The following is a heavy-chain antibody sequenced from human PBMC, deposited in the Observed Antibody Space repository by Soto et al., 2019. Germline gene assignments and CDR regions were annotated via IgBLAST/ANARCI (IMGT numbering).Heavy chain of an antibody. Sequence: ASVKVSCKASGYTFPSYGISWVRLAPGQGLEWMGWISAYNGNTNYAQKLQGRVTMTTDTSTSTAYMELRSLRSDDTAVYYCGRDVGAYRSHDYYYGSDVCGQGTTVNAS. CDR1: GYTFPSYG. V-gene: IGHV1-18*01. J-gene: IGHJ6*02. CDR2: ISAYNGNT. D-gene: IGHD3-16*01. CDR3: GRDVGAYRSHDYYYGSDV.